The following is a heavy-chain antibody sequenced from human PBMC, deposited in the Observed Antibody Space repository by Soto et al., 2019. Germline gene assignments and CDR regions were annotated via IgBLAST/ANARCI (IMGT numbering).Heavy chain of an antibody. CDR1: GGTFSSYA. Sequence: SVKVSCKASGGTFSSYAISWVRQAPGQGLEWMGGIIPIFGTANYAQKFRGRVTITADESTSTAYMELSSLRSEDTAVYYCASPPPHYYYYGMDVWGKGTTVTVSS. CDR3: ASPPPHYYYYGMDV. J-gene: IGHJ6*04. CDR2: IIPIFGTA. V-gene: IGHV1-69*13.